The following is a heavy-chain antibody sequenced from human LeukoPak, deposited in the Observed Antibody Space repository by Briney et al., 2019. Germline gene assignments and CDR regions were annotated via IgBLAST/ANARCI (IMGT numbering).Heavy chain of an antibody. CDR2: IYYSGST. D-gene: IGHD6-6*01. J-gene: IGHJ4*02. CDR1: GGSISSSSYY. Sequence: SETLSLTCTVSGGSISSSSYYWGWIRQPPGKGLEWIGSIYYSGSTYYNPSLKSRVTISVDTSKNQFSLKLSSVTAADTAVYYCARGSSLNPYYFDYWGQGTLVTVSS. CDR3: ARGSSLNPYYFDY. V-gene: IGHV4-39*07.